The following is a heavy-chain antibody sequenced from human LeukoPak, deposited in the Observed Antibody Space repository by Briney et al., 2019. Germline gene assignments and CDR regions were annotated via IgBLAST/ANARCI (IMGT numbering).Heavy chain of an antibody. CDR2: ISYDGSNK. D-gene: IGHD3-3*01. CDR1: GFTFSSYG. Sequence: GGSLRLSCAASGFTFSSYGMHWVRQAPGKGLEWVAVISYDGSNKYYADSVKGRFTISRDNSKNTLYLQMNSLRAEDTAVYYCAREAVDTIFGVVIRGYYYYGMDVWGQGTTVTVSS. J-gene: IGHJ6*02. CDR3: AREAVDTIFGVVIRGYYYYGMDV. V-gene: IGHV3-30*03.